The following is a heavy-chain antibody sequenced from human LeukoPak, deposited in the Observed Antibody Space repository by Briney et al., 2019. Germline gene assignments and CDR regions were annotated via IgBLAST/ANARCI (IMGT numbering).Heavy chain of an antibody. D-gene: IGHD3-16*01. V-gene: IGHV4-30-2*01. J-gene: IGHJ4*02. CDR1: GGSISSGGYS. Sequence: SETLSLTCAVSGGSISSGGYSWRWIRQPPGKSLEWNGYIYHSGSTHYNPSLKSRVTISVERSTNQSSLKLSSVTAADTAVYYCAGGGRNRRYYFDYWGQGTLVTVSS. CDR3: AGGGRNRRYYFDY. CDR2: IYHSGST.